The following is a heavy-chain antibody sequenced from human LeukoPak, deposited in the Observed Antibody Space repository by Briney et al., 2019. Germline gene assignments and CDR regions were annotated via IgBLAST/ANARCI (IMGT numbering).Heavy chain of an antibody. CDR3: ASTVTMTTLDY. V-gene: IGHV7-4-1*02. CDR2: VNTNTGNP. D-gene: IGHD4-17*01. CDR1: GYTFTSYA. J-gene: IGHJ4*02. Sequence: ASVKVSCKTSGYTFTSYAINWVRQAPGQGLEWMGWVNTNTGNPTYVQGFTGRFVFSLDTSVSTAYLQISSLKAEDTAVYYCASTVTMTTLDYWGQGTLVTVSS.